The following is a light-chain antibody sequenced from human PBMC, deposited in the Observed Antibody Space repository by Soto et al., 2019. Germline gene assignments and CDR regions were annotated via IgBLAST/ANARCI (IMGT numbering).Light chain of an antibody. CDR1: QSVTNW. CDR3: QQYTAYPYT. CDR2: DAS. J-gene: IGKJ2*01. V-gene: IGKV1-5*01. Sequence: DIQMTQSPSTLSASVGDRVTITCRASQSVTNWLAWYQQKPGKAPNLPIYDASKLQSGIPSRFSGSGSGTDFTLTISSLQPDDFATYYCQQYTAYPYTFGRGTKLEIK.